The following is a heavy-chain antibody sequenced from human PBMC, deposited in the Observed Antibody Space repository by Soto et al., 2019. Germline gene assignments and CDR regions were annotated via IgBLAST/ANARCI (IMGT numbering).Heavy chain of an antibody. J-gene: IGHJ6*02. CDR1: GYTFTRYG. D-gene: IGHD2-8*01. CDR2: INTYNGNT. Sequence: VQLVQSGAEVKNPGASVKVSCKASGYTFTRYGIGWARQAPGQGLEWMGWINTYNGNTKYAQNVQGKVTLTTDTSKSTAYMELRSLRSNDTAIDYYAMVDVYGTASPQDVWGQGTTVIVSS. V-gene: IGHV1-18*01. CDR3: AMVDVYGTASPQDV.